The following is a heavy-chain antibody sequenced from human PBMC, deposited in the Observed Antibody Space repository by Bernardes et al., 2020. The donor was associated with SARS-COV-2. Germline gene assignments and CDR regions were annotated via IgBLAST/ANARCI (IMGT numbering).Heavy chain of an antibody. D-gene: IGHD5-18*01. V-gene: IGHV3-53*04. CDR1: GLTFSSNY. Sequence: GGSLRLSCAASGLTFSSNYMSWVRQAPGKGLEWVRGIYEGGSTYYADSVKGRFTISRHNSKNMLYLQMNSLRAEDTAVYYCARDKERGYSHRSYYYMDVWGKETTVTVSS. J-gene: IGHJ6*03. CDR2: IYEGGST. CDR3: ARDKERGYSHRSYYYMDV.